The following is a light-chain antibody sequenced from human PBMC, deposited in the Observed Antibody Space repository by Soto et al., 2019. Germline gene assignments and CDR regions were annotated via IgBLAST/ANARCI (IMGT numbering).Light chain of an antibody. V-gene: IGKV1-5*01. CDR1: QSIGRF. CDR3: QQCYMGWT. CDR2: DAS. Sequence: DIQMTQSPSTLSASVGGRVTITCRASQSIGRFLAWYQHQPGKAPKLLIYDASTLESGVPSRFSGTGSGTEFTFSITSLQPEDFGTYYCQQCYMGWTFGQGTKVDFK. J-gene: IGKJ1*01.